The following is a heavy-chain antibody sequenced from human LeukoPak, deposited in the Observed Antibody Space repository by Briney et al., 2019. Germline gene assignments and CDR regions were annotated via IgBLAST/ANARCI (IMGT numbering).Heavy chain of an antibody. Sequence: GGSLRLSCAASGFTFSSYSMNWVRQAPGKGLEWVSSISSSSSYIYYADSVKGRFTISRDNAKNSLYLQMNSLRAEDTAVYYCARVRKHGYSYGYVDYWGQGTLVTVSS. CDR3: ARVRKHGYSYGYVDY. D-gene: IGHD5-18*01. CDR2: ISSSSSYI. J-gene: IGHJ4*02. CDR1: GFTFSSYS. V-gene: IGHV3-21*01.